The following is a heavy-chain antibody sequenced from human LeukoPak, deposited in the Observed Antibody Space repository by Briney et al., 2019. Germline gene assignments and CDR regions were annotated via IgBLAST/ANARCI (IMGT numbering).Heavy chain of an antibody. Sequence: ASVKVYCKASGYTFTGYYMHWVRQAPGQGLEWMGWINPNSGGTNYAQKFQGRVTMTRDTSISTAYMELSRLRSDDTAVYYCARGTTVNGRTFDYWGQGTLVTVSS. CDR2: INPNSGGT. CDR1: GYTFTGYY. CDR3: ARGTTVNGRTFDY. D-gene: IGHD4-11*01. V-gene: IGHV1-2*02. J-gene: IGHJ4*02.